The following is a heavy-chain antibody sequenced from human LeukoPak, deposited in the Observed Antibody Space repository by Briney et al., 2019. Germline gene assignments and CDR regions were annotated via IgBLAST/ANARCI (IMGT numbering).Heavy chain of an antibody. Sequence: ASVTVSFTASGYTFTSYGISWVRQAPGQGLEWMGWISAYNGNTNYAQKLQGRVTMTTDTSTSTAYMELRSLRSDDTAVYYCARSGYSYVVFDYWGQGTLVTVSS. CDR3: ARSGYSYVVFDY. CDR1: GYTFTSYG. CDR2: ISAYNGNT. J-gene: IGHJ4*02. D-gene: IGHD5-18*01. V-gene: IGHV1-18*01.